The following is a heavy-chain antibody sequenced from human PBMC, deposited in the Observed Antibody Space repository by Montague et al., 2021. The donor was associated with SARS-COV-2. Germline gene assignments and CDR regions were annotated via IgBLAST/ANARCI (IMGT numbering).Heavy chain of an antibody. D-gene: IGHD2-15*01. CDR2: ISSSGSTL. J-gene: IGHJ5*02. CDR1: EFTFSSYE. Sequence: SLRLSCAASEFTFSSYEMNWVRQAPGKGLEWVSYISSSGSTLYYADSVKGRFTISRDNAKNSLYLQMNSLRAEDTAVYYCARLGYCSGGSCIDPWGQGTLVTVSS. CDR3: ARLGYCSGGSCIDP. V-gene: IGHV3-48*03.